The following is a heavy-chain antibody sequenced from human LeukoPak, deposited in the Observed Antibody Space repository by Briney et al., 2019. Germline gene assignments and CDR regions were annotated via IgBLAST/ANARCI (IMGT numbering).Heavy chain of an antibody. V-gene: IGHV3-21*01. CDR1: GFTFSTYS. CDR3: ARGYCSSTSCYTWYWYFDL. CDR2: ISSSSSYM. J-gene: IGHJ2*01. Sequence: GGSLRLSCAASGFTFSTYSMNWVRQAPGKGLEWVSSISSSSSYMYYADSVKGRFTISRDNAKNSLYLQMNSLRAEDTAVYYCARGYCSSTSCYTWYWYFDLWGRDTLVTVSS. D-gene: IGHD2-2*02.